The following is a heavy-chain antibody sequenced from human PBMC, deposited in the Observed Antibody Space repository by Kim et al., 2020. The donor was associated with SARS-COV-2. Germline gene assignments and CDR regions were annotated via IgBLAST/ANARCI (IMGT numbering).Heavy chain of an antibody. Sequence: GGSLRLSCAASGFSFSSYGMHWVRQAPGKGLEWVAVIWYDGSNKYYADSLKGRFTISRDNSKNTLYLQMNSLRAEDTAVYYCARDATHTSTWYTDLHYWGQGTLVTVSS. CDR3: ARDATHTSTWYTDLHY. V-gene: IGHV3-33*01. D-gene: IGHD6-13*01. J-gene: IGHJ4*02. CDR2: IWYDGSNK. CDR1: GFSFSSYG.